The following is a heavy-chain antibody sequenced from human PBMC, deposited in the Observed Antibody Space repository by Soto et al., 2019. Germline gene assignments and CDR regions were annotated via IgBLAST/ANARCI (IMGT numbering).Heavy chain of an antibody. V-gene: IGHV4-61*05. CDR1: SGSISISSYY. D-gene: IGHD2-15*01. CDR2: IFYSGST. J-gene: IGHJ5*01. CDR3: ARHCSDGNCYAS. Sequence: NPSETLSLTCTVSSGSISISSYYWSWIRQPPGKGLEWIGSIFYSGSTNYNPSLKGRVTISVDTSKHQFSLKLSSVTAADTAVYYCARHCSDGNCYASWGQGTLVTVSS.